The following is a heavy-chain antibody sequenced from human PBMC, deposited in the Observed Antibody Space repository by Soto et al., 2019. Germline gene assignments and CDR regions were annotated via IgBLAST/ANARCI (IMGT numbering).Heavy chain of an antibody. D-gene: IGHD6-19*01. J-gene: IGHJ4*02. V-gene: IGHV3-9*01. Sequence: GGSLRLSCAASGFTFDDSGMHWVRQAPGKGLEWVSGISWNSGIIGYADSVKGRFTISRDNARNSLYLQMNSLRAEDTALYYCARARAAAVAGYFDYWGQGTLVTVSS. CDR2: ISWNSGII. CDR3: ARARAAAVAGYFDY. CDR1: GFTFDDSG.